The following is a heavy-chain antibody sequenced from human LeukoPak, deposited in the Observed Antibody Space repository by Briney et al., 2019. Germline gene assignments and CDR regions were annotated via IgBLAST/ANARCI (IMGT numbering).Heavy chain of an antibody. J-gene: IGHJ5*02. CDR3: ARERDDPYYDFWSGSHNWFDP. CDR2: INPNSGGT. CDR1: GYTFTGYY. V-gene: IGHV1-2*02. D-gene: IGHD3-3*01. Sequence: ASVKVSCKASGYTFTGYYMHWVRQAPGQGLGWMGWINPNSGGTNYAQKFQGRVTMTRDTSISTAYMELSRLRSDDTAVYYCARERDDPYYDFWSGSHNWFDPWGQGTLVTVSS.